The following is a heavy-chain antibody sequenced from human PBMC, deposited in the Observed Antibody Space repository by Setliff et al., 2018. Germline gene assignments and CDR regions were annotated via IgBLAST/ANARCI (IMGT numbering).Heavy chain of an antibody. Sequence: GSGPTLVNPTQTLTLTCTFSGFSLSTYGVSVGWIRQPPGKALEWLALIYWDDDKRYSPSLKSRVTITKDTSKTQVVLTMTGMDPVDAATYYCARTFYYEDSGSNRLLYYFDYWGQGALVTVSS. CDR1: GFSLSTYGVS. CDR3: ARTFYYEDSGSNRLLYYFDY. V-gene: IGHV2-5*02. D-gene: IGHD3-22*01. J-gene: IGHJ4*02. CDR2: IYWDDDK.